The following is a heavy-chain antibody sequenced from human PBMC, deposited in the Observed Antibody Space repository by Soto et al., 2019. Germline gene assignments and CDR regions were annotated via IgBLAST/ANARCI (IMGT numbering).Heavy chain of an antibody. CDR2: SYYSGTT. V-gene: IGHV4-39*01. CDR3: YYCAHRPTSTEDFYFDY. J-gene: IGHJ4*02. Sequence: SETLSLTCTVSGASISVHSYYWTWIRQPPGKGLEWIGSSYYSGTTYFNPSLKSRATISVDTSKNKFSLRLTSVTAADTADSGTYYCAHRPTSTEDFYFDYWGQGTLVTVYS. D-gene: IGHD3-10*01. CDR1: GASISVHSYY.